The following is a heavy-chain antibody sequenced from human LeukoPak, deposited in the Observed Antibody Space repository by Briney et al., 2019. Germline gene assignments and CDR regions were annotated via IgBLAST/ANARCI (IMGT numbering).Heavy chain of an antibody. Sequence: GGSLRLSCAASGLTVGFKCMSWVRQAPVKVLEWVSIIYSGGSSYYADSVKGRFTVSRDTSKNTLYLQMNSLRAEDTAVYYCATRPDGNDVPYFDYWGQGTLVTVSS. D-gene: IGHD5-12*01. CDR3: ATRPDGNDVPYFDY. CDR1: GLTVGFKC. CDR2: IYSGGSS. V-gene: IGHV3-66*01. J-gene: IGHJ4*02.